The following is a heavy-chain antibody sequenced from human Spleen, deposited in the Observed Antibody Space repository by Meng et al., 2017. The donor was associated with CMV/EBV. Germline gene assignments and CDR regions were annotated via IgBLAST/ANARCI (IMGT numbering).Heavy chain of an antibody. CDR3: AKELTTVVDFHYYGMDV. CDR1: GFTFDDYA. Sequence: SLKISCAASGFTFDDYAMHWVRQDSGKGLEWVSGISWNSGRVGYADSVKGRFTISRDNAKNSLYLQMNSLRAEDTALYYCAKELTTVVDFHYYGMDVWGQGTTVTVSS. D-gene: IGHD4-23*01. V-gene: IGHV3-9*01. J-gene: IGHJ6*02. CDR2: ISWNSGRV.